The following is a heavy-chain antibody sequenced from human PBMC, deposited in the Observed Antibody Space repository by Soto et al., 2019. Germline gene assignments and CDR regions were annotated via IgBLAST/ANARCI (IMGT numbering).Heavy chain of an antibody. V-gene: IGHV3-9*01. CDR3: AKDISLLTTARFDY. CDR1: GFTFDDYA. D-gene: IGHD4-17*01. J-gene: IGHJ4*02. CDR2: ISWNSGSI. Sequence: VQLVESGGGLVQPGRSLRLSCAASGFTFDDYAMHWVRQVPGVGLEWVSGISWNSGSIDYAGSVKGRFTISRDNAKNSLYLQMNSLRAEDTAFYYCAKDISLLTTARFDYWGQGTLVTVSS.